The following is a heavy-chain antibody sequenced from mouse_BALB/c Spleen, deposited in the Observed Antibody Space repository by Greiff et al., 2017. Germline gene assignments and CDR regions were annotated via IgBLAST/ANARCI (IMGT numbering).Heavy chain of an antibody. CDR3: ARSLPFDV. J-gene: IGHJ1*01. V-gene: IGHV1S135*01. Sequence: VQLKESGPELMKPGASVKISCKASGYSFTSYYMHWVKQSHGKSLEWIGYIDPFNGGTSYNQKFKGKATLTVDKSSSTAYMHLSSLTSEDSAVYYCARSLPFDVWGAGTTVTVSS. D-gene: IGHD5-5*01. CDR1: GYSFTSYY. CDR2: IDPFNGGT.